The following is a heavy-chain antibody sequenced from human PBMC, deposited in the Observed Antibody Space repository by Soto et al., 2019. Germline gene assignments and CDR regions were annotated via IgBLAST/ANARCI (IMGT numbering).Heavy chain of an antibody. CDR2: ISHLEST. D-gene: IGHD5-12*01. Sequence: PAETLSLTCTVSGASISYGGYSWSWIRQSPGKGLEWIGYISHLESTYFHPSFKSRLTMSIERTRNQFSIKLSSVTAADMAVYFCASGPGYDACECWGEGVLVSVSS. CDR1: GASISYGGYS. CDR3: ASGPGYDACEC. J-gene: IGHJ1*01. V-gene: IGHV4-30-2*06.